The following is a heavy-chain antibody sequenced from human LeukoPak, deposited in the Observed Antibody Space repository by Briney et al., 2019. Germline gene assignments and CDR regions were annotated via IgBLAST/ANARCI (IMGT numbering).Heavy chain of an antibody. Sequence: GASVKVSCKASGGTFSSYAISWGRQAPGQGLEWRGGIIPIFGTANYAQKFQGRVTITADKSTSTAYMELSSLRSEDTAVYSCARVRDYYGSGKGPFDIWGQGTMVTVSS. J-gene: IGHJ3*02. CDR3: ARVRDYYGSGKGPFDI. CDR1: GGTFSSYA. D-gene: IGHD3-10*01. CDR2: IIPIFGTA. V-gene: IGHV1-69*06.